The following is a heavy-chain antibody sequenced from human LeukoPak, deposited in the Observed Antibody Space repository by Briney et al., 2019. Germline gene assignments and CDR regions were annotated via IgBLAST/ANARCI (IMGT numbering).Heavy chain of an antibody. CDR1: GFTFSSYG. CDR3: ARDLRGVFGFLSFLDY. Sequence: GGSLRLSCAASGFTFSSYGMHWVRQAPGKGLEWVAVIWYDGSNKYYADSVKGRFTISRDNSKNPLYLQMNSLRAEDTAVYYCARDLRGVFGFLSFLDYWGQGTLVTVSS. J-gene: IGHJ4*02. CDR2: IWYDGSNK. D-gene: IGHD3-3*01. V-gene: IGHV3-33*01.